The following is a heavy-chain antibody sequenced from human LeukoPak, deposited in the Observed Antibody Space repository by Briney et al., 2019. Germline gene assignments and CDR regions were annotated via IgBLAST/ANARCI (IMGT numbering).Heavy chain of an antibody. Sequence: SETLSLTCTVSGGSISSYYWSCIRQPPGKGLEWIGYIYYSGSTNYNPSLKSRVTISVDTSENQFSLNLNSVTAADTAVYYCARGQGYSYDYYFDYWGQGTLVTVSS. J-gene: IGHJ4*02. CDR3: ARGQGYSYDYYFDY. CDR2: IYYSGST. V-gene: IGHV4-59*01. D-gene: IGHD5-18*01. CDR1: GGSISSYY.